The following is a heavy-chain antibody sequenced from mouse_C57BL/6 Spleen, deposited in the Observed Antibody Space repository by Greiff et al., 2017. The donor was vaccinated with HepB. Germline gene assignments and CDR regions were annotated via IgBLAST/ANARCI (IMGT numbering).Heavy chain of an antibody. Sequence: QVQLQQSVPELVKPGASVKISCKASGYAFSSSWMNWVKQRPGKGLEWIGRIYPGDGDTNYNGKFKGKATLTADKSSSTAYMQLSSLTSEDSAVYFCASPHYGSSYDYAMDYWGQGTSVTVSS. D-gene: IGHD1-1*01. CDR2: IYPGDGDT. J-gene: IGHJ4*01. CDR3: ASPHYGSSYDYAMDY. CDR1: GYAFSSSW. V-gene: IGHV1-82*01.